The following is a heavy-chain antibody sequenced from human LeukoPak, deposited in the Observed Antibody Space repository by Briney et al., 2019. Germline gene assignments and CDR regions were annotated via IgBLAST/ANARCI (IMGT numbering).Heavy chain of an antibody. D-gene: IGHD3-3*01. CDR3: AKSMSGPNDY. CDR2: ITPDGSGT. V-gene: IGHV3-74*01. Sequence: LPGGSLRLSCAASGFSFSSSWIHWVRQAPGKGLVWVSRITPDGSGTDYADSVKGRFTISRDNAKNTLYLQMNSLRVEDTAVYYCAKSMSGPNDYWGQGTLVTVSS. J-gene: IGHJ4*02. CDR1: GFSFSSSW.